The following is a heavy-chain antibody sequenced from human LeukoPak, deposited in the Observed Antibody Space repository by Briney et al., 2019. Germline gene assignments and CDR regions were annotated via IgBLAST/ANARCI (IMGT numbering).Heavy chain of an antibody. CDR3: ARVFRFSYFDY. D-gene: IGHD3-3*01. Sequence: SETLSLSGSVSGDSSNSSTSYWGWVRQPPGKGLEWIGTIFYSGSIYNNPSLKSRVTMSLDTSKNQFSLRLRSVTAADTAFYYCARVFRFSYFDYWGQGVLITVS. V-gene: IGHV4-39*07. CDR2: IFYSGSI. J-gene: IGHJ4*02. CDR1: GDSSNSSTSY.